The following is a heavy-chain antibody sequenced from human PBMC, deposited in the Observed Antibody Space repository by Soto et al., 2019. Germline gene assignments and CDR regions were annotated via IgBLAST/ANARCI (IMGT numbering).Heavy chain of an antibody. V-gene: IGHV4-30-4*02. CDR3: ARDFWSGYYTPIPQGMDV. D-gene: IGHD3-3*01. Sequence: PSETLSLTCTVSGGYINSADHHWTWIRQSPGKGLEWIGAIYYSASTYYNPSLVSRVRISIDTSKNQFSLKLSSVTAADTAVYYCARDFWSGYYTPIPQGMDVWGQGTTVTASS. CDR1: GGYINSADHH. J-gene: IGHJ6*02. CDR2: IYYSAST.